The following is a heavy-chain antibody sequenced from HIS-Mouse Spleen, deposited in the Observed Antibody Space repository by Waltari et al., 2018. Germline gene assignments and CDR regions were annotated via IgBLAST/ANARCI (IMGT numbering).Heavy chain of an antibody. J-gene: IGHJ4*02. CDR1: GGSISSSSYY. D-gene: IGHD5-18*01. CDR3: ARRRGYSYGHYFDY. V-gene: IGHV4-39*07. CDR2: IYYSGST. Sequence: QLQLQESGPGLVKPSETLSLTCTVSGGSISSSSYYWGWIRQPPGKGLEWIGSIYYSGSTYYNPSLKSRVTISVDTSKNQFSLKLSSVTAADTAVYYCARRRGYSYGHYFDYWGQGTLVTVSS.